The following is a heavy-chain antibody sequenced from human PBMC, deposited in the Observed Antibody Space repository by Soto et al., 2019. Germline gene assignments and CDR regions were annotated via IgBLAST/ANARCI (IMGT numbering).Heavy chain of an antibody. D-gene: IGHD3-9*01. CDR3: AGQWLTGYGAFDL. J-gene: IGHJ5*02. V-gene: IGHV4-4*02. Sequence: SETLSLTCAVSGGSVNTNKWWSWVRQPPGKGLEWIGEIHSSGSTNYNPSLKSRVTIVVDKSKNQLSVKLTSVTAADTAVYFCAGQWLTGYGAFDLWGQGTLVTVSS. CDR2: IHSSGST. CDR1: GGSVNTNKW.